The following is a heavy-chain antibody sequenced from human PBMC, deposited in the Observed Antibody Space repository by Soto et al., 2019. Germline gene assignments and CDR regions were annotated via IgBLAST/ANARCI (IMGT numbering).Heavy chain of an antibody. J-gene: IGHJ4*02. CDR1: GYTFSSYS. Sequence: QVQLVQSGAEVKKPGASLKVSCKASGYTFSSYSISWVRQAPGQGLEWMGWISAYTGKTNYAQKLQGRVTMTTDTSTSTAYMEVRSLRSDDTAVYYCARDLDSGSYYFDYWGQGTLVTVSS. CDR2: ISAYTGKT. V-gene: IGHV1-18*04. CDR3: ARDLDSGSYYFDY. D-gene: IGHD1-26*01.